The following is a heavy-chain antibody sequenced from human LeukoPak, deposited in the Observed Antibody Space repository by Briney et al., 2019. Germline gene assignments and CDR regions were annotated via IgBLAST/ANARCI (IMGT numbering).Heavy chain of an antibody. CDR3: ARATGSSDLDYYYYYGMDV. V-gene: IGHV1-18*01. J-gene: IGHJ6*02. CDR2: ISAYNGNT. Sequence: ASVKVSCKASGYTFTSYGISWVRQALGQGLEWMGWISAYNGNTNYAQKLQGRVTMTTDTYTSTAYMELRSLRSDDTAVYYCARATGSSDLDYYYYYGMDVWGQGTTVTVSS. CDR1: GYTFTSYG. D-gene: IGHD6-19*01.